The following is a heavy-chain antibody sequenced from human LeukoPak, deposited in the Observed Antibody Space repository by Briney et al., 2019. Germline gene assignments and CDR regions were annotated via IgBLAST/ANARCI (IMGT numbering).Heavy chain of an antibody. CDR2: IYPNSGGT. CDR3: ARHGYSSGSLAWFDP. V-gene: IGHV1-2*02. CDR1: GYTFTGYY. J-gene: IGHJ5*02. Sequence: ASVKVSCKASGYTFTGYYMHWVRQAPGQGLEWMGWIYPNSGGTDCAQKFQGRVTMTGDTSISTAYMELSRLRSDDTAVYYCARHGYSSGSLAWFDPWGQGTQVTVSS. D-gene: IGHD6-19*01.